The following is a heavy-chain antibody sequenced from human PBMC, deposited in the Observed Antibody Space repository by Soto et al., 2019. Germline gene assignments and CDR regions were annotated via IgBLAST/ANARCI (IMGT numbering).Heavy chain of an antibody. Sequence: SGPTLVNPTQTLTLTCTFSGFSLSTSGVGVGWIRQPPGKALEWLALIYWDDDKRYSPSLKSRLTITKDTSKNQVVLTMTNMDPVDTATYYCAHRHPTCRSTSCYARELAWFDPWGQGTLVTVSS. D-gene: IGHD2-2*01. J-gene: IGHJ5*02. CDR3: AHRHPTCRSTSCYARELAWFDP. V-gene: IGHV2-5*02. CDR2: IYWDDDK. CDR1: GFSLSTSGVG.